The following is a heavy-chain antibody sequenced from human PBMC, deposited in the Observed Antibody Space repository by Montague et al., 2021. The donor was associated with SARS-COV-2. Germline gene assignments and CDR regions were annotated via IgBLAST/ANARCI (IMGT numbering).Heavy chain of an antibody. Sequence: SLRLSCAASGFTFSTYEMNWVRQAPGKGLEWVSKISSGGSTMYHADSVEGRLTISRDDAKNSLYLQMNSLRAEDTAVYYCARDRTMIRGIFAYYSGMDLWGQGTTVTVSS. D-gene: IGHD3-10*01. CDR2: ISSGGSTM. V-gene: IGHV3-48*03. J-gene: IGHJ6*02. CDR3: ARDRTMIRGIFAYYSGMDL. CDR1: GFTFSTYE.